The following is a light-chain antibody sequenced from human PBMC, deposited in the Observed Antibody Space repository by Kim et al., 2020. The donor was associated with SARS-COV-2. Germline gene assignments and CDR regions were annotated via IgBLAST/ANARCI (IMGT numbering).Light chain of an antibody. CDR2: WAS. CDR1: QSVLYSYNNKNY. J-gene: IGKJ2*01. V-gene: IGKV4-1*01. Sequence: DIVMTQSPDSLAVSMGERATINCKSSQSVLYSYNNKNYLVWYQQKPGQPPKLLIYWASTRESGVPDRFSGSGSGTDFTLTISSLQAEDVAVYYCHQYYSTPYTFGQGTKLEIK. CDR3: HQYYSTPYT.